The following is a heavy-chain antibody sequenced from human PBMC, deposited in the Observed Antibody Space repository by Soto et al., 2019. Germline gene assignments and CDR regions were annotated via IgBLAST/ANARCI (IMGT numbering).Heavy chain of an antibody. CDR3: AREVHYDGSGYRD. J-gene: IGHJ4*02. D-gene: IGHD3-22*01. Sequence: EVQLVESGGGLVQPGGSLRLSCAASGFTFSSYWMSWVRQAPGKGLEWVANIKQDGSEKYYVDSVKGRFTISRDNAKNSLYLQMNSLRAEDTAVYYCAREVHYDGSGYRDWGQGTLVTVSS. CDR2: IKQDGSEK. V-gene: IGHV3-7*03. CDR1: GFTFSSYW.